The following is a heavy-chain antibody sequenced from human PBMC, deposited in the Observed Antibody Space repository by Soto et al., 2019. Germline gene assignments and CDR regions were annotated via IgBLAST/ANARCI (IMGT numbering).Heavy chain of an antibody. V-gene: IGHV3-21*01. J-gene: IGHJ4*02. CDR2: IGPSSNSI. CDR1: GFTFSSYS. D-gene: IGHD6-13*01. CDR3: ANGGTAAGTIRH. Sequence: EVQLVESGGGLVKPGGSLRLSCAASGFTFSSYSMNWVRQAPGKGLEWVSSIGPSSNSIYYADSVKGRFTISRDNAKNSLFLQRNSLRGEDTAVYHCANGGTAAGTIRHWGQGTLVTVSS.